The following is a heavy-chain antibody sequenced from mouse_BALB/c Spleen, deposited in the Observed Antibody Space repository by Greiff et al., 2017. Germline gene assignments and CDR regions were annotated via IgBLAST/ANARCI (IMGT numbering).Heavy chain of an antibody. CDR2: ISDDGSN. J-gene: IGHJ4*01. CDR1: GYSITSCYY. CDR3: ARIYYDYGGYAMDD. V-gene: IGHV3-6*02. Sequence: EVKLMESGPGLVKPSQSLSLTCSVTGYSITSCYYWNLIRQFPGNKLEWMGYISDDGSNNYNPSLKNRISITRDTSKNQFFLKLNSVTTEDTATYYCARIYYDYGGYAMDDWGQGTSVTVSS. D-gene: IGHD2-4*01.